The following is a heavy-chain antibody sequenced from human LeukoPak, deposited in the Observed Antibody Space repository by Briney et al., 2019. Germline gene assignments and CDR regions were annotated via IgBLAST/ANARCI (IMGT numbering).Heavy chain of an antibody. D-gene: IGHD3-16*01. CDR3: ARRLRAESDASPDNWIGP. CDR2: IYYTGSP. V-gene: IGHV4-59*08. Sequence: RPSETLSLTCTVSGGSISNSFWNWIRQPPGKGLEWLGHIYYTGSPRYNPSLTSRVTISVDTSSNQFSLTLHSVTAADTAVYYCARRLRAESDASPDNWIGPWGQGALVTVSS. CDR1: GGSISNSF. J-gene: IGHJ5*02.